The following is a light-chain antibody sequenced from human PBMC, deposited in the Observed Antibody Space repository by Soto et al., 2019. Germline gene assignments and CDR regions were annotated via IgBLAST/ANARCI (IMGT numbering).Light chain of an antibody. Sequence: EVVLSQSLGTLSLTPSERATLSCRASQSVGSSFLAWYQQHPGQAPRLLIFGASTRATGTPDRFSGSGSGTDFTLTFSRLEPEDFAVYYCQHYGIFLTFCGGGKVDIK. J-gene: IGKJ4*01. CDR3: QHYGIFLT. CDR2: GAS. CDR1: QSVGSSF. V-gene: IGKV3-20*01.